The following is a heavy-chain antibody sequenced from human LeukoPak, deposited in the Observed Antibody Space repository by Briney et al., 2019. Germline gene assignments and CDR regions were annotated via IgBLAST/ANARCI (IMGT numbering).Heavy chain of an antibody. CDR3: ARDYYDSSGYGYYYYYMDV. V-gene: IGHV1-69*06. CDR1: GGTFSSYA. J-gene: IGHJ6*03. D-gene: IGHD3-22*01. CDR2: IIPIFGTA. Sequence: GASVKVPCKASGGTFSSYAISWVRQAPGQGLEWMGGIIPIFGTANYAQKFQGRVTITADKSTSTAYMELSSLRSEDTAVYYCARDYYDSSGYGYYYYYMDVWGKGTTVTVSS.